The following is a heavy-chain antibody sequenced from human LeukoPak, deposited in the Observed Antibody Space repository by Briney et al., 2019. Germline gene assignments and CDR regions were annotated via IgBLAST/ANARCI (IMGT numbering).Heavy chain of an antibody. CDR3: AKDLSIWFGEFPDAFDI. D-gene: IGHD3-10*01. V-gene: IGHV3-23*01. CDR2: ISGSGGST. CDR1: GFTFSSYA. Sequence: GGSPRLSCAASGFTFSSYAMSWVRQAPGKGLEWVSAISGSGGSTYYADSVKGRFTISRDNSKNTLYLQMNSLRAEDTAVYYCAKDLSIWFGEFPDAFDIWGQGTMVTVSS. J-gene: IGHJ3*02.